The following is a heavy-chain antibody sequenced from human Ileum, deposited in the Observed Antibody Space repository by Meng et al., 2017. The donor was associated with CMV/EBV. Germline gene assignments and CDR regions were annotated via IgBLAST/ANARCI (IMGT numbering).Heavy chain of an antibody. CDR1: FTYSSQS. CDR2: TSSSSSYK. V-gene: IGHV3-21*01. CDR3: ARGGSDSSGYYPYYFDY. Sequence: FTYSSQSMNWVRQAPGKGLEWVSSTSSSSSYKYYADSVRGRFTISRDNAKNSLYLQINSLRAEDTAVYYCARGGSDSSGYYPYYFDYWGQGTLVTVSS. D-gene: IGHD3-22*01. J-gene: IGHJ4*02.